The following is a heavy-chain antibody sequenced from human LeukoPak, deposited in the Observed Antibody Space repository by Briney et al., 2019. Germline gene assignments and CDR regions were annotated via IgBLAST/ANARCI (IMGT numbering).Heavy chain of an antibody. D-gene: IGHD3-22*01. CDR3: ARERPYYYDSSGYYGNYFDY. Sequence: SVKLCCKASGGTFSSYAISWVRQAPGQGLEWMGGIIPIFGTANYAQKFQGRVTITTDESTSTAYMELSSLRSEDTAVYYCARERPYYYDSSGYYGNYFDYWGQGTLVTVSS. J-gene: IGHJ4*02. CDR1: GGTFSSYA. CDR2: IIPIFGTA. V-gene: IGHV1-69*05.